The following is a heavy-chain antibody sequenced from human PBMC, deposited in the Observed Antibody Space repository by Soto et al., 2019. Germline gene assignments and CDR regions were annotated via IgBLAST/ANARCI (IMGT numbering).Heavy chain of an antibody. CDR3: GRGWRAGFDY. CDR2: INHSGGT. V-gene: IGHV4-34*01. J-gene: IGHJ4*02. Sequence: QVQLQQWGAGLLKPSETLSLTCAVNGRSFSGYQWTWFRQPPGKGLEWIGEINHSGGTNYNASLESRVTISLDKSKNQFSLRLTSVTAADTAVYYCGRGWRAGFDYWGQGTLVTVS. CDR1: GRSFSGYQ.